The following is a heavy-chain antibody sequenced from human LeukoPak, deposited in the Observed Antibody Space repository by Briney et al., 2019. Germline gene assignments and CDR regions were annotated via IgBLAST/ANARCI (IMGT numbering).Heavy chain of an antibody. V-gene: IGHV3-23*01. CDR1: GFTFSSYA. D-gene: IGHD3-22*01. Sequence: GGSLRLPCAAPGFTFSSYAMSWVRQAPGKGLEWVSAISGSGGSTYYADSVKGRFTISRDNSKNTLYLQMNSLRAEDTAVYYCAKEIRRRYYYDSSGYSPIVYWGQGTLVTVSS. CDR2: ISGSGGST. CDR3: AKEIRRRYYYDSSGYSPIVY. J-gene: IGHJ4*02.